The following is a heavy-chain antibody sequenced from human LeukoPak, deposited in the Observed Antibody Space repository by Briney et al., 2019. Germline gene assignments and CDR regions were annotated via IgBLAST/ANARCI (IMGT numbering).Heavy chain of an antibody. V-gene: IGHV1-8*01. CDR3: ARGRITVFGVITYYYYYYGMDV. D-gene: IGHD3-3*01. CDR1: GYTFTSYD. J-gene: IGHJ6*02. CDR2: LNPKNGST. Sequence: ASVKVSCKASGYTFTSYDINWVRQATGQGLEWMGWLNPKNGSTGYAQKFQGRVIMTRNTSISTAYMELSSLTSEDTAVYYSARGRITVFGVITYYYYYYGMDVWGQGTTVTVSS.